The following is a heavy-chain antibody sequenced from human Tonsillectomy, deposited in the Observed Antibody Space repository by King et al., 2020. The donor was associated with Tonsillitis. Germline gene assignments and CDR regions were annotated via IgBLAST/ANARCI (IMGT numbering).Heavy chain of an antibody. D-gene: IGHD2-21*01. CDR2: ISGPGGTT. J-gene: IGHJ3*01. Sequence: VQLVESGGGLVQPGKSMSLSCTASGLTFTNYAMSWVRQVPGKGLDWVSTISGPGGTTFYEDSEKGQFTISRENSKYTLFLQINNLRAGDTAIYHCAATLSYPVESCVVWGRGTTVAVSS. CDR1: GLTFTNYA. V-gene: IGHV3-23*04. CDR3: AATLSYPVESCVV.